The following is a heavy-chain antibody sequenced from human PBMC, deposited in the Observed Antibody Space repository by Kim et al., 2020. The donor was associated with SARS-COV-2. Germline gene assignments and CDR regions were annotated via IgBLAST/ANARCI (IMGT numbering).Heavy chain of an antibody. Sequence: SETLSLTCTVSGGSISSYYWSWIRQPPGKGLEWIGYIYYSGSTNYNPSLKSRVTISVDTSKNQFSLKLSSVTAADTAVYYCARLLGRPRRYFDHNYYYYGMDVWGQGTTVTVSS. CDR3: ARLLGRPRRYFDHNYYYYGMDV. CDR2: IYYSGST. D-gene: IGHD3-9*01. V-gene: IGHV4-59*08. CDR1: GGSISSYY. J-gene: IGHJ6*02.